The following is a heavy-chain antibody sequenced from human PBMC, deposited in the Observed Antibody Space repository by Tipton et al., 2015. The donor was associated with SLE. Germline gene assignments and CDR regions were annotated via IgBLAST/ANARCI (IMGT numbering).Heavy chain of an antibody. Sequence: TLSLTCTVSGGSISSYYWSWIRQPAGKGLEWIGYIYYSGSTNYNPSLKSRVTISVDTSKNQFSLKLSSVTAADTAVYYCARGVIMATPDYWGQGTLVTVSS. CDR2: IYYSGST. D-gene: IGHD5-24*01. V-gene: IGHV4-59*01. CDR1: GGSISSYY. J-gene: IGHJ4*02. CDR3: ARGVIMATPDY.